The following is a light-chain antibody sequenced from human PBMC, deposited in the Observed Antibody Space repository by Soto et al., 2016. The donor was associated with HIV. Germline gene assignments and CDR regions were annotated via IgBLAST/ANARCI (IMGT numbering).Light chain of an antibody. V-gene: IGLV3-21*02. Sequence: SYVLTQPPSVSVAPGETARITCGGNDLGSKSVHWYQQKPGQAPVLVVYDDSDRPSGIPDRISGSNSGNTATLIINRAEDEDGAGYYCQVWNTDSDQSCIFGGGTKLTVL. CDR3: QVWNTDSDQSCI. J-gene: IGLJ2*01. CDR1: DLGSKS. CDR2: DDS.